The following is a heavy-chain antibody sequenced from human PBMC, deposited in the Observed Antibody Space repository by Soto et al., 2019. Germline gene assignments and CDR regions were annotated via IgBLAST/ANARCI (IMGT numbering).Heavy chain of an antibody. D-gene: IGHD3-10*01. CDR3: ARGKGSTMVRGVTYYFDY. Sequence: GASVKVSCKASGYTFTSYDINWVRQATGQGLEWMGWMNPNSGNTGYAQKFQGRVTMTRNTSISTAYMELSSLRSEDTAVYYCARGKGSTMVRGVTYYFDYWGQGTLVTVSS. CDR1: GYTFTSYD. CDR2: MNPNSGNT. J-gene: IGHJ4*02. V-gene: IGHV1-8*01.